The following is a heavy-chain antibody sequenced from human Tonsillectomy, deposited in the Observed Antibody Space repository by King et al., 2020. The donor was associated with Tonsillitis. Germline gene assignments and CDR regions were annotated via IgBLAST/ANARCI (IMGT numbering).Heavy chain of an antibody. CDR1: GYTFTGHY. CDR3: ATFALACDASPYSYLRH. V-gene: IGHV1-2*02. J-gene: IGHJ1*01. D-gene: IGHD5-18*01. Sequence: VQLVESGAVLKKPGASVTVSCTTSGYTFTGHYLYWVRQAPGQGLEWMGWINPDSGDTTYKQNFQGRVTMTRAAYASTAYMGLSSMRSDDTAVYYCATFALACDASPYSYLRHWGQGTQVTVAS. CDR2: INPDSGDT.